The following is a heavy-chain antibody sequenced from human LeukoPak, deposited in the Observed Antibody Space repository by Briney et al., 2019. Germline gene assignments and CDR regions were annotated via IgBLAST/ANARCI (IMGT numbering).Heavy chain of an antibody. Sequence: SETLSLTCAVSGESFRGYYWIWIRQPPGKAPEWIGEIHRSGSTNYNPSLKSRVTISVDTSKTQFSLKLNSVTAADTAVYYCAREDEDHRGAFGIWGQGTMVTVSS. D-gene: IGHD2-15*01. J-gene: IGHJ3*02. CDR1: GESFRGYY. CDR3: AREDEDHRGAFGI. CDR2: IHRSGST. V-gene: IGHV4-34*01.